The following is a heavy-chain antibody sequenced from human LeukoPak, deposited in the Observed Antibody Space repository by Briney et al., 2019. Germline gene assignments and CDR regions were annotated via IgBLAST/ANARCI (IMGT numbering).Heavy chain of an antibody. CDR3: AKGHGDASGYYYFDA. CDR1: GFIFSNYG. D-gene: IGHD3-22*01. J-gene: IGHJ4*02. Sequence: GGSLRLSCAASGFIFSNYGMSWVRQAPGKGLEWVSAVRGNAGTTYYADSVKGRFTIFRDNHKNMLYLQMNSLRVEDTAIYYCAKGHGDASGYYYFDAWGQGTLVTVST. V-gene: IGHV3-23*01. CDR2: VRGNAGTT.